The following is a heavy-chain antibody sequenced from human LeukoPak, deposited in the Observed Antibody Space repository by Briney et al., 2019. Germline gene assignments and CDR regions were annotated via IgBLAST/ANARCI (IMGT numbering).Heavy chain of an antibody. V-gene: IGHV3-66*01. J-gene: IGHJ4*02. CDR3: AREGPGRPIDY. CDR1: GFTVSSNY. Sequence: GGSLRLSCAASGFTVSSNYMSWVRQAPGKGLEWVSVIYSGGSTYSADSVKGRFTISRDNSKNTLFLQMDSLRAEDTAVYYCAREGPGRPIDYWGQGTLVTVSS. D-gene: IGHD1-26*01. CDR2: IYSGGST.